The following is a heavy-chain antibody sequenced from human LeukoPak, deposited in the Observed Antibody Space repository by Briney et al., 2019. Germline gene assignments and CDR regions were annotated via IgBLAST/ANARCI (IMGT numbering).Heavy chain of an antibody. CDR3: AREWGVVVAATLYGMDV. CDR2: ISAYNGNT. V-gene: IGHV1-18*01. Sequence: ASVKVSCKASGYTFTSYGISWVRQAPGQGLEWMGWISAYNGNTNYAQKLQGRVTMTTDTSTSTAYMELRSLRSDDTAVYYCAREWGVVVAATLYGMDVWGQGTTATVSS. CDR1: GYTFTSYG. J-gene: IGHJ6*02. D-gene: IGHD2-15*01.